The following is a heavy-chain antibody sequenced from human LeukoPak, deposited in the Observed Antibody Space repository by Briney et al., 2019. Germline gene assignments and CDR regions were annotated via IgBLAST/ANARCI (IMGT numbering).Heavy chain of an antibody. CDR1: GFNFSSYS. Sequence: GGSLRLSCAASGFNFSSYSMNWVRQAPGKGLEWVSYISSSSSTKYYADSVKGRFTITRDNAKNSLYLQMSSLRAEDTAVYYCARGYYGSGSYYNTFDYWGQGTLVTVSS. V-gene: IGHV3-48*04. D-gene: IGHD3-10*01. CDR2: ISSSSSTK. J-gene: IGHJ4*02. CDR3: ARGYYGSGSYYNTFDY.